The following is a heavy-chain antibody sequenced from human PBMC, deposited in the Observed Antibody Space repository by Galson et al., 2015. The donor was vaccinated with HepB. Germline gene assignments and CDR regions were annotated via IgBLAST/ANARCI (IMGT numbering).Heavy chain of an antibody. D-gene: IGHD6-19*01. V-gene: IGHV3-30-3*01. CDR2: IPYDGSYK. Sequence: LRLSCAASGFTFSSNAMRWVRQAPCKGLQWVAIIPYDGSYKYYADSVKGRFTLSRDNSKNTLYLQMSSLRAEDTAVYYCAREGMAGTLDYWGQGTLITVSS. J-gene: IGHJ4*02. CDR1: GFTFSSNA. CDR3: AREGMAGTLDY.